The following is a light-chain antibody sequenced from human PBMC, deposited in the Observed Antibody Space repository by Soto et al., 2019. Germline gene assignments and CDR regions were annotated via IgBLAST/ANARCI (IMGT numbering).Light chain of an antibody. CDR3: QQYNNWPLYT. J-gene: IGKJ2*01. CDR1: KSVSSN. V-gene: IGKV3-15*01. CDR2: GAS. Sequence: EIVMPQSPAPLSVSPGERATLSCRASKSVSSNLASDQQKPGQAPRLLIYGASTRATGIPARFSGSGSGTDFNLTISSLQSEDVAVYYCQQYNNWPLYTFSQGTKLEIK.